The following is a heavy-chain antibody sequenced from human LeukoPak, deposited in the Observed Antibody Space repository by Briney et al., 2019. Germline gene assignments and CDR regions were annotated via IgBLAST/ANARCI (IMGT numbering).Heavy chain of an antibody. V-gene: IGHV3-30*18. CDR1: DFTCSSYG. CDR2: ISYDGSNK. CDR3: AKGLIWFGEWYYFDY. J-gene: IGHJ4*02. Sequence: PGGSLRLSCAASDFTCSSYGMNWVRQAPGKGLEWVAVISYDGSNKYYADSVKGRFTISRDNSKNTLYLQMNSLRAEDTAVYYCAKGLIWFGEWYYFDYWGQGTLVTVSS. D-gene: IGHD3-10*01.